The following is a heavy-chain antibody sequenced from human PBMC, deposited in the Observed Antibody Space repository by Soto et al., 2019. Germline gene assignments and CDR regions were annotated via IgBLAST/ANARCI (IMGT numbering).Heavy chain of an antibody. J-gene: IGHJ6*02. CDR3: AREGSSGWYPSNYYYYGMDV. CDR1: GFTVSSYG. V-gene: IGHV3-33*01. CDR2: IWYDGSNK. Sequence: GGSLRLSCAASGFTVSSYGMHWVRQAPGKGLEWVAVIWYDGSNKYYADSVKGRFTISRDNSKNTLYLQMNSLRAEDTAVYYCAREGSSGWYPSNYYYYGMDVWGQGTTVTVSS. D-gene: IGHD6-19*01.